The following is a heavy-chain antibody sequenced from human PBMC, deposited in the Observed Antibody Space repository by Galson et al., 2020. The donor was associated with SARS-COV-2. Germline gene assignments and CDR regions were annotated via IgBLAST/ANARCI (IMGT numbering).Heavy chain of an antibody. CDR1: GFTFSSYG. CDR2: ISYDGSNK. CDR3: AKDRSGYDFWSGYYYHGMDV. Sequence: GGSLRLSCAASGFTFSSYGMHWVRQAPGKGLEWVAVISYDGSNKYYADSVKGRFTISRDNSKNTLYLQMNSLRAEDTAVYYCAKDRSGYDFWSGYYYHGMDVWGQGTTVTVSS. J-gene: IGHJ6*02. D-gene: IGHD3-3*01. V-gene: IGHV3-30*18.